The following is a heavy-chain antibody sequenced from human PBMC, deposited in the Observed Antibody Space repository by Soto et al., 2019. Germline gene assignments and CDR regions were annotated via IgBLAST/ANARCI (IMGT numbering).Heavy chain of an antibody. D-gene: IGHD7-27*01. CDR3: AGAPPLGRRRLLGNQRMDG. Sequence: QVQLVQSGAEVKKPGSSVKVSCKASGGTFSSYAISWVRQAPGQGLEWMGGIIPIFGTANYAQKFQGRVTNTPGQSTRQGYIEARRLRSEDTGVEFRAGAPPLGRRRLLGNQRMDGWGPGAT. J-gene: IGHJ6*02. CDR2: IIPIFGTA. CDR1: GGTFSSYA. V-gene: IGHV1-69*01.